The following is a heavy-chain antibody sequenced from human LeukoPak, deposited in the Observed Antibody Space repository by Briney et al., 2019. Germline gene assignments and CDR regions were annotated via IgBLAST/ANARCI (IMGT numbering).Heavy chain of an antibody. CDR2: INPNSGGT. CDR1: GYTFTGYY. CDR3: ASYDSSGYSPPTDY. Sequence: GASVKVSCKASGYTFTGYYMHWVRQAPGQGLEWMGWINPNSGGTDYAQKFQGRVTMTRDTSISTAYMELSRLRSDDTAVYYCASYDSSGYSPPTDYWGQGTLVTVSS. J-gene: IGHJ4*02. V-gene: IGHV1-2*02. D-gene: IGHD3-22*01.